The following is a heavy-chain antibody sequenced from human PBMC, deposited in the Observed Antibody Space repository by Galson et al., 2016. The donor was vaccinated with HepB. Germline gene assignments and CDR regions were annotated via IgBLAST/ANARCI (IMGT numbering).Heavy chain of an antibody. D-gene: IGHD6-19*01. J-gene: IGHJ6*02. CDR1: GFIFGIYA. CDR2: ISGSGDST. Sequence: SLRLSCAASGFIFGIYAMTWVRQAPGEGLEWVSVISGSGDSTYYADSVKGRFTISRDNFKSTLSLQMNSLRAEDTAVYYCVKTQGYSTGWYGMDVWGQGTTVTVSS. CDR3: VKTQGYSTGWYGMDV. V-gene: IGHV3-23*01.